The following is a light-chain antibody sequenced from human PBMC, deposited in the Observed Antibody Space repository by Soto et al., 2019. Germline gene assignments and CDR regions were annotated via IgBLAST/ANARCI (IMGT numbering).Light chain of an antibody. Sequence: EIVLTQSPATLSLSPGERATLSCRASQSVSSYLAWYQQKPGQAPSLLIYDASNRATGIPARFSASGSGTSFTLTISSLEPEDFAVYYCQQRSNWPLTFGGGTKVEIK. V-gene: IGKV3-11*01. CDR1: QSVSSY. CDR3: QQRSNWPLT. CDR2: DAS. J-gene: IGKJ4*01.